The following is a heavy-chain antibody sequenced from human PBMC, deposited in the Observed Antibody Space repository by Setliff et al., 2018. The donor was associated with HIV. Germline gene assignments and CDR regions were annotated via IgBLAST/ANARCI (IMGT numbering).Heavy chain of an antibody. Sequence: SETLSLTCTVYGGSFSGYYWGWIRQPPGKGLEWIGEINHRGSTNYNPSLKSRVTISVETSKNQFSLKLNSVTAADTAVYYCAREAARVVDFWGQGTLVTV. D-gene: IGHD6-25*01. V-gene: IGHV4-34*01. CDR2: INHRGST. J-gene: IGHJ4*02. CDR1: GGSFSGYY. CDR3: AREAARVVDF.